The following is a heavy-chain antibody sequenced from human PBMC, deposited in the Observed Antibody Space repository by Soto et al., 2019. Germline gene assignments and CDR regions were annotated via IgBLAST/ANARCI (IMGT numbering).Heavy chain of an antibody. J-gene: IGHJ4*02. V-gene: IGHV3-30*18. Sequence: GGSLRLSCAASGFTFSSYGMHWVRQAPGKGLEWVAVISYDGSNKYYADSVKGRFTISRDNSKNTLYLQMNSLRAEDTAVYYCAKDRPQGLFDYWGQGTLVTVSS. CDR2: ISYDGSNK. CDR3: AKDRPQGLFDY. CDR1: GFTFSSYG. D-gene: IGHD6-6*01.